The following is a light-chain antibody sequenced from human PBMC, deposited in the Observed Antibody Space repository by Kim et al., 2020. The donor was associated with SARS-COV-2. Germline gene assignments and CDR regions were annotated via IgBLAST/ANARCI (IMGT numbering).Light chain of an antibody. V-gene: IGKV1-33*01. CDR3: QQYDNLPPLT. CDR2: DAS. Sequence: ASVGDRVTITCQASQDISNYLNWYQQKPGKAPKLLIYDASNLETGVPSRFSGSGSGTDFTFTISSLQPEDIATYYCQQYDNLPPLTFGGGTKVEI. J-gene: IGKJ4*01. CDR1: QDISNY.